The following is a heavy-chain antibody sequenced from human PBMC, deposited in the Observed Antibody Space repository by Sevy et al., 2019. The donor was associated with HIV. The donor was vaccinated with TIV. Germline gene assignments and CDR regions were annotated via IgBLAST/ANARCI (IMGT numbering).Heavy chain of an antibody. CDR2: INPNSGGT. J-gene: IGHJ4*02. Sequence: ASVKVSCKASGYTFTGYYMHWVRQAPGQGLEWMGWINPNSGGTNYAQTFQGRVTMTRDTSISTAYMELSRLRSDDTAVYYCARFPSNWNDVGKFDYWGQGTLVTVSS. D-gene: IGHD1-1*01. V-gene: IGHV1-2*02. CDR1: GYTFTGYY. CDR3: ARFPSNWNDVGKFDY.